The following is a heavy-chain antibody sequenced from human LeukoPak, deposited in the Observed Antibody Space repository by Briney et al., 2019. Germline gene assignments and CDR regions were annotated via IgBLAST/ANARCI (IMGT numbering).Heavy chain of an antibody. CDR2: IIPMFGTA. D-gene: IGHD5-18*01. Sequence: GASVKVSCKASGGTFSSYAISWVRQAPGQGREWMGGIIPMFGTANYAQKFQGRVTITTDESTSTAYMELSSLRSEDTAVYYCARDQGYSYGYGNFDYWGQGTLVTVSS. J-gene: IGHJ4*02. CDR3: ARDQGYSYGYGNFDY. V-gene: IGHV1-69*05. CDR1: GGTFSSYA.